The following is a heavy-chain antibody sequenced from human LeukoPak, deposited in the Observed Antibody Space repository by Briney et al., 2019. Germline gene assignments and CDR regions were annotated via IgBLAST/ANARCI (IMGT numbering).Heavy chain of an antibody. D-gene: IGHD3-10*01. Sequence: AASVKVSCKASGGTFSSYTISWVRQAPGQGLEWMGRIIPILGIANYAQKFQGRVTITTDESTSTAYMELSSLRSEDTAVYYRARAGTENFSNNWFDPWGQGTLVTVSS. J-gene: IGHJ5*02. CDR3: ARAGTENFSNNWFDP. CDR1: GGTFSSYT. V-gene: IGHV1-69*16. CDR2: IIPILGIA.